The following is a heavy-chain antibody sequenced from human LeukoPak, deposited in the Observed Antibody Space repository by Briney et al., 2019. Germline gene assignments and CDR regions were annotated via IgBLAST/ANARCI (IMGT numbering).Heavy chain of an antibody. J-gene: IGHJ4*02. V-gene: IGHV4-59*08. CDR3: ARREDY. CDR1: GGSISSYY. Sequence: SETLSLTCTDPGGSISSYYWSWIRPPPRKGLEWIGYIYYSGSTNYNPSLKSRVTISVDTSKNQFSLKLSSVTAADTAVYYCARREDYWGQGTLVTVSS. CDR2: IYYSGST.